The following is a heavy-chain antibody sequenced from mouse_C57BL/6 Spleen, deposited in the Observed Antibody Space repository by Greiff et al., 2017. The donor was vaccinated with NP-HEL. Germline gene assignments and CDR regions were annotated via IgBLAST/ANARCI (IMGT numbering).Heavy chain of an antibody. CDR2: ISSGSSTI. V-gene: IGHV5-17*01. J-gene: IGHJ3*01. Sequence: EVQRVESGGGLVKPGGSLKLSCAASGFTFSDYGMHWVRQAPEKGLEWVAYISSGSSTIYYADTVKCRFTISRDNAKNTLFLQMTSLRSEDTAMYYCARNITVVATGEFAYWGQGTLVTVSA. D-gene: IGHD1-1*01. CDR1: GFTFSDYG. CDR3: ARNITVVATGEFAY.